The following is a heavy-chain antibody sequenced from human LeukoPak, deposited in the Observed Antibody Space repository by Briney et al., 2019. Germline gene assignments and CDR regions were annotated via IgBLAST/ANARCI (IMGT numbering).Heavy chain of an antibody. CDR1: GFTFSSYA. CDR3: AKEPALPPDTIFGVVISNYYYYYMDV. D-gene: IGHD3-3*01. CDR2: ISGSGGST. J-gene: IGHJ6*03. V-gene: IGHV3-23*01. Sequence: GGSLRLSCAASGFTFSSYAMSWVRQAPGKGLEWASAISGSGGSTYYADSVKGRFTISRDNSKNTLYLQMNSLRAEDTAVYYCAKEPALPPDTIFGVVISNYYYYYMDVWGKGTTVTVSS.